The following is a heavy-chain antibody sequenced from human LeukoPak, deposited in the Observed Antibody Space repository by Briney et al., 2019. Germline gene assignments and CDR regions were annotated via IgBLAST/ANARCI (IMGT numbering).Heavy chain of an antibody. CDR3: AGDEKQLVPSGYFDY. Sequence: ASVKVSCKASGYTFTGYYMHWVRQAPGQGLEWMGWINPNSGGTNYAQKFQGRVTMTRDTSISTAYMELSRLRSDDTAVYYCAGDEKQLVPSGYFDYWGQGTLVTVSS. CDR2: INPNSGGT. CDR1: GYTFTGYY. V-gene: IGHV1-2*02. D-gene: IGHD6-6*01. J-gene: IGHJ4*02.